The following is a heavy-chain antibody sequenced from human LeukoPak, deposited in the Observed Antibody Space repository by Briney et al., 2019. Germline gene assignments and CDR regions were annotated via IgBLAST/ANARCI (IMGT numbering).Heavy chain of an antibody. V-gene: IGHV4-38-2*02. CDR3: VLYGFKHDAFDI. J-gene: IGHJ3*02. CDR2: IHRSGSS. Sequence: SETLSLTCSVSNYSINSGHYWGWIRQPPGKGLEWIGNIHRSGSSNNNPSLKSRFIITMDTSKNQFSLKLSSVTAADTAVYYCVLYGFKHDAFDIWGQGTMVTVSS. CDR1: NYSINSGHY. D-gene: IGHD5-24*01.